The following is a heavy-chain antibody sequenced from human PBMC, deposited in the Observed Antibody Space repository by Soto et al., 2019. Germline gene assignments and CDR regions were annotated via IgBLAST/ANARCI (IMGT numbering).Heavy chain of an antibody. D-gene: IGHD3-10*01. J-gene: IGHJ6*02. CDR1: GFTFSSYA. V-gene: IGHV3-23*01. CDR3: AKAQLLWFGELSLYYYGMDV. Sequence: PGGSLRLSCAASGFTFSSYAMSWVRQAPGKGLEWVSAISGSGGSTYYADSVKGRFTISRDNSKNTLYLQMNSLRAEDTAVYYCAKAQLLWFGELSLYYYGMDVWGQGTTVTVS. CDR2: ISGSGGST.